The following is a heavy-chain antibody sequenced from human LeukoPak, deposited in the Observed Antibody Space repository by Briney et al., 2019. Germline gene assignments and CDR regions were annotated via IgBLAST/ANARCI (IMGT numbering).Heavy chain of an antibody. V-gene: IGHV4-34*01. D-gene: IGHD2-2*01. CDR3: ASLPRGGYQLLSS. J-gene: IGHJ4*02. CDR2: INHSGST. CDR1: GGSFSGYY. Sequence: SETLSLTCAVYGGSFSGYYWSWIRQPPGKGLEWIGEINHSGSTNYNPSLKSRVTISVDTSKNQFSLKLSSVTAADTAVYYCASLPRGGYQLLSSWGQGTLVTVSS.